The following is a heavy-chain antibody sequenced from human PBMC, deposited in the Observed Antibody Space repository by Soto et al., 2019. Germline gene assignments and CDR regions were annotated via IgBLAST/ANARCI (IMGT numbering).Heavy chain of an antibody. CDR1: GGTFSSYG. D-gene: IGHD3-22*01. J-gene: IGHJ6*02. CDR2: IIPVFGTA. V-gene: IGHV1-69*01. Sequence: QVQLVQSGAEVKNPGSSVKVSCKASGGTFSSYGVSWVRQAPGQGLEWMGGIIPVFGTANYAQNLEDRVTITADESTGTAYMDLSSLRSEDTAVYYCAGGHYHDSSGPSHYYYYGMDVWGQGTTVTVSS. CDR3: AGGHYHDSSGPSHYYYYGMDV.